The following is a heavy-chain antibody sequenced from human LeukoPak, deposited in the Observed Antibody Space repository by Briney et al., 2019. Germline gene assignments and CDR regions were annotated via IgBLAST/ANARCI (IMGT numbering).Heavy chain of an antibody. V-gene: IGHV4-34*01. D-gene: IGHD3-10*01. Sequence: SETLSLTCAVYGGSFSGYYWSWIRQPPGKGLEWIGEINHSGSTNYNPSLKSRVTISVDTSKNQFFLKLSSVTAADTAVYYCARGYYYGSGSSDRDYWGQGTLVTVSS. CDR1: GGSFSGYY. CDR2: INHSGST. J-gene: IGHJ4*02. CDR3: ARGYYYGSGSSDRDY.